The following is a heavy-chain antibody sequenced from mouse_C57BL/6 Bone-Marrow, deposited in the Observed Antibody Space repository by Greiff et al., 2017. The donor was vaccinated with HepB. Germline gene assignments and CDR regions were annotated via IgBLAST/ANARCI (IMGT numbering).Heavy chain of an antibody. J-gene: IGHJ3*01. CDR1: GYTFTEYT. Sequence: VQLQQSGAELVKPGASVKLSCKASGYTFTEYTIHWVKQRSGQGLGWIGWFYPGSGSIKYNEKFKDKATLTADKSSSTVYRELSRVTSEDSAVYFCARHEEGLTVVAPGFAYWGQGTLVTVSA. CDR2: FYPGSGSI. CDR3: ARHEEGLTVVAPGFAY. V-gene: IGHV1-62-2*01. D-gene: IGHD1-1*01.